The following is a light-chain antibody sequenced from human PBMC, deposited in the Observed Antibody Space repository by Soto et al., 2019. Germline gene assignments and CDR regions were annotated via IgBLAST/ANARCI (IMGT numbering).Light chain of an antibody. CDR2: EVS. V-gene: IGLV2-14*01. CDR3: SSSTGSSTRV. J-gene: IGLJ1*01. CDR1: SRDVGGYNY. Sequence: QSVLSEPASVSGSPGHSITISCTGTSRDVGGYNYVSWYQQHPGKAPKPIIFEVSNRPSGVSNRFSGSKSGNTASLTISGLQAEEEADYYCSSSTGSSTRVFASGTKVTVL.